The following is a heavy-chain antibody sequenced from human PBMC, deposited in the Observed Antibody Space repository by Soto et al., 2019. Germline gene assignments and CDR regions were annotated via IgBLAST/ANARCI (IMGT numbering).Heavy chain of an antibody. Sequence: GGSLRLSCAASGFTFSDSAMHWVRQASGKGLEWVGRIRNKGNNYATAYTASVKGRFTISRDDSKNTVYLQMNSLKIDDTAVYYCTSRRDWTAVDPLDYWGLGTLVTVS. V-gene: IGHV3-73*01. D-gene: IGHD5-18*01. J-gene: IGHJ4*02. CDR3: TSRRDWTAVDPLDY. CDR2: IRNKGNNYAT. CDR1: GFTFSDSA.